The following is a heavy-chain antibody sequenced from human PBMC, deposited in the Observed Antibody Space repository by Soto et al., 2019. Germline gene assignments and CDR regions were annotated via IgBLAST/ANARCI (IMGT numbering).Heavy chain of an antibody. CDR3: ARNRTTVTKPYYYYGMDV. Sequence: GASVKVSCKASGGTFSSYAISWVRHAPGQGXERMGGIIPIFGTANYAQKFQGRVTITADESTSTAYMELSSLRSEDTAVYYCARNRTTVTKPYYYYGMDVWGQGTTVTVSS. J-gene: IGHJ6*02. V-gene: IGHV1-69*13. CDR1: GGTFSSYA. CDR2: IIPIFGTA. D-gene: IGHD4-17*01.